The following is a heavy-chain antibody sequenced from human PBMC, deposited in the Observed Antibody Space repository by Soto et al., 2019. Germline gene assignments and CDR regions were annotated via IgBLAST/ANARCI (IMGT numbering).Heavy chain of an antibody. Sequence: QLQLQESGPGLVKPSETLSLTCTVSGGSISSSSYYWGWIRQPPGKGLEWIGSIYYSGYTYYNPSLKSRVXXXXXXXXXXXXXXXXXXXXXXXXXXXXXXXXXXXXXXXXXDMDVWGQGTTVTVSS. V-gene: IGHV4-39*01. J-gene: IGHJ6*02. CDR1: GGSISSSSYY. CDR2: IYYSGYT. CDR3: XXXXXXXXXXXXXDMDV.